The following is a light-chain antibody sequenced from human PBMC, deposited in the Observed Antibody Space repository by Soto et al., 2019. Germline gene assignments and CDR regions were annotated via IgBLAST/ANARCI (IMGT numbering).Light chain of an antibody. CDR1: QRVSSSY. J-gene: IGKJ2*01. V-gene: IGKV3-20*01. CDR3: QQYPGYT. CDR2: GAS. Sequence: EIVLTQSPGTLSLSPGERATLSCRASQRVSSSYLAWYQQKPGQAPRLLIYGASSRATGIPDRFSGSGSGTDFTLTISRLEPEDFAVYYCQQYPGYTFGQGTKLEIK.